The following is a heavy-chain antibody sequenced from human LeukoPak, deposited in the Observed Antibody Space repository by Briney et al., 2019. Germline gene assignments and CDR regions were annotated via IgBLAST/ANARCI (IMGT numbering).Heavy chain of an antibody. CDR2: ISAYNGNT. D-gene: IGHD6-19*01. Sequence: ASVKVSCKASGYTFTSYYMHRVRQAPGQGLEWMGWISAYNGNTNYAQKLQGRVTMTTDTSTSTAYMELRSLRSDDTAVYYCARRNSGYSSGWSSYYFDYWGQGTLVTVSS. CDR1: GYTFTSYY. J-gene: IGHJ4*02. CDR3: ARRNSGYSSGWSSYYFDY. V-gene: IGHV1-18*04.